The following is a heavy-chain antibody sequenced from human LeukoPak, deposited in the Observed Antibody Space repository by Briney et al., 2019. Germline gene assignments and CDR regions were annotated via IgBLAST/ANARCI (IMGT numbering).Heavy chain of an antibody. CDR1: GFTFSIYG. Sequence: KPGGSLRLSCAASGFTFSIYGMHWVRQAPGKGLEWVAVISHDAKNDYFADSVKGRFTISRDNSKNTLYLQMNSLEPGDTAVYYCAKDRPPVPLDHWGQGILVTVSS. J-gene: IGHJ4*02. V-gene: IGHV3-30*18. D-gene: IGHD6-6*01. CDR2: ISHDAKND. CDR3: AKDRPPVPLDH.